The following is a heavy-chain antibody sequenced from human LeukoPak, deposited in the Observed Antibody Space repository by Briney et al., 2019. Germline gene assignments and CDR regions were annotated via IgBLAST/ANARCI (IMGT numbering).Heavy chain of an antibody. D-gene: IGHD1-26*01. Sequence: ASVKVSCKASGYTFTSYGISWVRQAPGQGLEWMGWISAYNGNTNYAQKLQGRVTRATDTSTSTAYMELRSLRSDDTAVYYCARMYSGSYDVDYWGQGTLVTVSS. V-gene: IGHV1-18*01. CDR2: ISAYNGNT. CDR1: GYTFTSYG. J-gene: IGHJ4*02. CDR3: ARMYSGSYDVDY.